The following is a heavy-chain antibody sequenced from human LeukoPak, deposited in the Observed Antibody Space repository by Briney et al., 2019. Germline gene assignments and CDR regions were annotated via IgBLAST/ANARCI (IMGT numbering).Heavy chain of an antibody. Sequence: GGSLRLSCTVSGFTVSTNSWSWVRQAPGKGLEWVSFIYSGGNTHYSDSVKGRFTISRDNSKNTLYLQMNSLRAEDTAIYYCARRGGEYSHPYDYWGQGTLVTVSS. D-gene: IGHD2-15*01. V-gene: IGHV3-53*01. CDR3: ARRGGEYSHPYDY. CDR1: GFTVSTNS. J-gene: IGHJ4*02. CDR2: IYSGGNT.